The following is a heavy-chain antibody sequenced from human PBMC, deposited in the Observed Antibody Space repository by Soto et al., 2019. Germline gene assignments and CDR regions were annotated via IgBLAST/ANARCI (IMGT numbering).Heavy chain of an antibody. J-gene: IGHJ4*02. V-gene: IGHV3-23*01. Sequence: EVQLLESGGALVQPGGSLRLSCEASGLTFSNHAMNWVRQAPGKGLEWVSTIGDSGSTYYEDSVKGRFTISRDNSKNTLYLQMNSLRAEDTAVYYCARDPGGHYCTSTSCLYFFDHWGQGTLVIVSS. CDR1: GLTFSNHA. D-gene: IGHD2-2*01. CDR2: IGDSGST. CDR3: ARDPGGHYCTSTSCLYFFDH.